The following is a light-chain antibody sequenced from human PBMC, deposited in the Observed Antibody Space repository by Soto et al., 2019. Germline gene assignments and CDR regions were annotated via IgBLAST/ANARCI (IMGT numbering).Light chain of an antibody. Sequence: DIQMTQSPSSLSASVGDRVTITCQASQDSSNYLNWYQQKSGKAPKLLIYDASNLETGVPSRFSGSGSGTDFTFTISSLQPEDIATYYCQQYDNPLTFGGGTKVEIK. CDR2: DAS. V-gene: IGKV1-33*01. CDR1: QDSSNY. CDR3: QQYDNPLT. J-gene: IGKJ4*01.